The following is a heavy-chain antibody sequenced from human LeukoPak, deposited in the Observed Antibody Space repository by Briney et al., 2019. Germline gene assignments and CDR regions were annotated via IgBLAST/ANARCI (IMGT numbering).Heavy chain of an antibody. D-gene: IGHD7-27*01. Sequence: GGSLRLSCAASAFTFSTYWMHWVRQVPGKGLEWVSRINGDESSTNYADSVKGRFTISRDNAKDTLYLHLNSLTAEDTAVYYCARGANWAHYFDYWGQGTLVTVSS. CDR2: INGDESST. J-gene: IGHJ4*02. CDR1: AFTFSTYW. V-gene: IGHV3-74*01. CDR3: ARGANWAHYFDY.